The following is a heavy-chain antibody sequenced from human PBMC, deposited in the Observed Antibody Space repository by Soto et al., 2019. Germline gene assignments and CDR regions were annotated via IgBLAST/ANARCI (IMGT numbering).Heavy chain of an antibody. D-gene: IGHD3-9*01. CDR1: GGSSSSTSYY. V-gene: IGHV4-61*05. CDR2: IYYSGST. CDR3: ARVAGYDILTGYFTLPLFDY. J-gene: IGHJ4*02. Sequence: SETLSLTCTGSGGSSSSTSYYWGWIRQPPGKGLEWIGYIYYSGSTNYNPSLKSRVTISVDTSKNQFSLKLSSVTAADTAVYYCARVAGYDILTGYFTLPLFDYWGQGTLVTVSS.